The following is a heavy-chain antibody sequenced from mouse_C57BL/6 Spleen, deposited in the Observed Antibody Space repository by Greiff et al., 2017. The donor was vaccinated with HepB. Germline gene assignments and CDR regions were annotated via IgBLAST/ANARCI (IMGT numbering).Heavy chain of an antibody. Sequence: EVKLQQSGPELVKPGASVKISCKASGYTFTDYYMNWVKQSHGKSLEWIGDINPNNGGTSYNQKFKGKATLTVDKSSSTAYMELRSLTSEDSAVYYCAIYYGYDEAYYYAMDYWGQGTSVTVSS. V-gene: IGHV1-26*01. D-gene: IGHD2-2*01. CDR3: AIYYGYDEAYYYAMDY. J-gene: IGHJ4*01. CDR2: INPNNGGT. CDR1: GYTFTDYY.